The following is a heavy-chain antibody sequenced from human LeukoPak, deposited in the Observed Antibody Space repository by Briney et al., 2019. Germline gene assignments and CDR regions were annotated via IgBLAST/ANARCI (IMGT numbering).Heavy chain of an antibody. D-gene: IGHD6-19*01. J-gene: IGHJ4*02. CDR3: ARASNGWYGY. CDR1: GFTFSSYA. V-gene: IGHV3-64*01. CDR2: ISSNGGST. Sequence: GGSLTLSCVVSGFTFSSYAMDWVRQAPGKGLEYVSAISSNGGSTYYANSVKGRFTISRDNSKNTLYLQMGSLRVEDMAVYYCARASNGWYGYWGQGTLVTVSS.